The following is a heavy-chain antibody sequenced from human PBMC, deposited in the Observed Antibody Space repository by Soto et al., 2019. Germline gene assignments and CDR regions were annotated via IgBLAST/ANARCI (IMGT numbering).Heavy chain of an antibody. J-gene: IGHJ6*03. D-gene: IGHD2-2*01. CDR2: ISYDGSNK. CDR1: GFTFSSYG. Sequence: GGSLRLSCAASGFTFSSYGMHWVRQAPGKGLEWVAVISYDGSNKYYADSVKGRFTISRDNSKNTLYLQMNSLRAEDTAVYYCANSLMPDCSSTSCYVWDYYYYMDVWGKGTTVTVSS. CDR3: ANSLMPDCSSTSCYVWDYYYYMDV. V-gene: IGHV3-30*18.